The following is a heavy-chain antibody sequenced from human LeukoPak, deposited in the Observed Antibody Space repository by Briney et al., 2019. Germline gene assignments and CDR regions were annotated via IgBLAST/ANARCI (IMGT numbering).Heavy chain of an antibody. J-gene: IGHJ4*02. CDR2: TLHTGGT. V-gene: IGHV4-31*03. Sequence: SETLSLTCSVSGASVSSGGYHWTWVRKPPGKGLESITHTLHTGGTYYNPSLKSRATMSVDMSKNQFSLILNSVTAADTAGYFCAIYSWGGGGRGYWGQGTLVTVSS. CDR3: AIYSWGGGGRGY. CDR1: GASVSSGGYH. D-gene: IGHD3-16*01.